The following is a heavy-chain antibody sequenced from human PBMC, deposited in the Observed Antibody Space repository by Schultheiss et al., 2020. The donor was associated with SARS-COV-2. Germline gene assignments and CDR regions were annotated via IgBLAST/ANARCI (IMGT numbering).Heavy chain of an antibody. J-gene: IGHJ4*02. V-gene: IGHV4-59*01. Sequence: SETLSLTCTVSGGSISSYYWSWIRQPPGKGLEWIGYIYYSGSTNYNPSLKSRVTMSVDTSKNQFSLKLSSVTAADTAVYYCAREGPMVRGAPGPDYWGQGTLVTVSS. D-gene: IGHD3-10*01. CDR3: AREGPMVRGAPGPDY. CDR2: IYYSGST. CDR1: GGSISSYY.